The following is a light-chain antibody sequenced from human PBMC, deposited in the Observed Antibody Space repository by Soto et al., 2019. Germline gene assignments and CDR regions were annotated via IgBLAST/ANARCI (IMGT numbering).Light chain of an antibody. Sequence: ELVMTQSPATLSVSPGERAILSCRASQSLSSDLAWYQQKPGQAHRLLIYDAYTRATDIQARFSGSGSGTEFTLTIRRLEPEDFAVYYCKQYYSTRITFGQGTRLDIK. CDR3: KQYYSTRIT. CDR1: QSLSSD. CDR2: DAY. J-gene: IGKJ5*01. V-gene: IGKV3-15*01.